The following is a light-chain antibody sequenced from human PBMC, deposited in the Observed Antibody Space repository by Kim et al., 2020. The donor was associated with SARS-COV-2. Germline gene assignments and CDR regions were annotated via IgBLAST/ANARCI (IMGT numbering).Light chain of an antibody. J-gene: IGLJ1*01. CDR1: SSDVGGYNY. V-gene: IGLV2-14*03. CDR3: SSYTSSSTNV. CDR2: DVS. Sequence: GQSITLACTGTSSDVGGYNYVSWYQQHPGKAPKLMIYDVSHRPSGVSNRFSGSKYGNTASLTISGLQAEDEADYYCSSYTSSSTNVFGTGTKVTVL.